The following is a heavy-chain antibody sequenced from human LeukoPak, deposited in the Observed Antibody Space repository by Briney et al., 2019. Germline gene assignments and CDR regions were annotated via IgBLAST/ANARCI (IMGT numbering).Heavy chain of an antibody. Sequence: ASVKVSCKTSGYTFSTYGLSWVRQAPGQGLEWMGWISGNSGKTHYAQKFQDRVTLTTDTSSTTAFMELRSLRSDDTAMYYCARNAGSYFEFAPWGQGTLITVSS. D-gene: IGHD1-26*01. CDR1: GYTFSTYG. J-gene: IGHJ5*02. CDR2: ISGNSGKT. CDR3: ARNAGSYFEFAP. V-gene: IGHV1-18*01.